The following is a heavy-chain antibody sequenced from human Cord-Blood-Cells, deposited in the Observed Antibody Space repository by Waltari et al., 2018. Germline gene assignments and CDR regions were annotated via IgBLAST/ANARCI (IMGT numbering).Heavy chain of an antibody. CDR3: AKKKYYYGSGSYGDAFDI. D-gene: IGHD3-10*01. J-gene: IGHJ3*02. CDR1: GFTFSSYA. Sequence: EVQLLESGGDLVQPGGSLRLSCAASGFTFSSYAMRWVRQAPGKGLEWVSAISGSGGSTYYADSVKGRFTISRDNSKNTLYLQMNSLRAEDTAVYYCAKKKYYYGSGSYGDAFDIWGQGTMVTVSS. V-gene: IGHV3-23*01. CDR2: ISGSGGST.